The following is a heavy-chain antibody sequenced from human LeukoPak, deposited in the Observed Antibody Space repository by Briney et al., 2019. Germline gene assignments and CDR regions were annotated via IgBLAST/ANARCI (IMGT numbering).Heavy chain of an antibody. V-gene: IGHV4-61*02. CDR3: ARVPYYYDSSGYHYDFDY. Sequence: SQTLSLTCTVSGGSISSGSYYWSWIRQPAGKGLEWIGRIYTSGTTNYNPSLKSRVTISVDTSKKQFSLKLSSVTAADTAVYYCARVPYYYDSSGYHYDFDYWGQGTLVTVSS. J-gene: IGHJ4*02. CDR1: GGSISSGSYY. CDR2: IYTSGTT. D-gene: IGHD3-22*01.